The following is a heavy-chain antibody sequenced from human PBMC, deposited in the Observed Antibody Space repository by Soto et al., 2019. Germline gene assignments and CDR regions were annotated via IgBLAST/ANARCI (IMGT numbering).Heavy chain of an antibody. J-gene: IGHJ4*02. V-gene: IGHV3-7*04. D-gene: IGHD6-25*01. CDR3: ERGKDAAPGLDY. CDR2: INKDGSEK. Sequence: HPGGSLRLSCAASGFTFSSYWMTWVRQAPGKGLEWLANINKDGSEKNYVDSVKGRLTISRDNAKNSLSVQVNSLRAEDTAVYYGERGKDAAPGLDYWGQXILVTVSS. CDR1: GFTFSSYW.